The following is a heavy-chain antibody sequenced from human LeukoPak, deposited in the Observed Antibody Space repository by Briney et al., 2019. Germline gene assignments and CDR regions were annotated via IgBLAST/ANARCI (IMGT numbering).Heavy chain of an antibody. D-gene: IGHD6-19*01. Sequence: GGSLRLSCAASGFTFSDYRMSWVRQAPGKGLEWVANIKEDGSKKYYMDSVKGRFTISRDNAKNSVYLEMSSLRAEDTAVYYCAVAGSGAFDIWGQGTMVTISS. CDR1: GFTFSDYR. V-gene: IGHV3-7*05. CDR2: IKEDGSKK. J-gene: IGHJ3*02. CDR3: AVAGSGAFDI.